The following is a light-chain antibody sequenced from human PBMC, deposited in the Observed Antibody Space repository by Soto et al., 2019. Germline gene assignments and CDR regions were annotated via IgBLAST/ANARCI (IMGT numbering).Light chain of an antibody. CDR3: TSYTSSSILPYV. Sequence: QSALTQPASVSGSPGQSITISCTGTSSDVGDYNYVSWYQHHPGKAPRLMIYDVSNRPSGVSNRFSGSKSGNTASLTISGLQAEDEADYYCTSYTSSSILPYVFGTGTKLTVL. CDR2: DVS. J-gene: IGLJ1*01. CDR1: SSDVGDYNY. V-gene: IGLV2-14*03.